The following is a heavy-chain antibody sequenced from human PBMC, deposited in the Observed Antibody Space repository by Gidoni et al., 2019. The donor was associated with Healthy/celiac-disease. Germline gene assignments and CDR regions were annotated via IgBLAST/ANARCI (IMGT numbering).Heavy chain of an antibody. CDR2: ISYDGSNK. CDR3: ARVGKWGGDYYYYYGMDV. Sequence: QVQLVESGGGVVQPGRSLRLSCAASGFTFSSYAMHWVRQAPGKGLEWVAVISYDGSNKYYADSVKGRFTISRDNSKNTLYLQMNSLRAEDTAVYYCARVGKWGGDYYYYYGMDVWGQGTTVTVSS. V-gene: IGHV3-30-3*01. D-gene: IGHD1-26*01. CDR1: GFTFSSYA. J-gene: IGHJ6*02.